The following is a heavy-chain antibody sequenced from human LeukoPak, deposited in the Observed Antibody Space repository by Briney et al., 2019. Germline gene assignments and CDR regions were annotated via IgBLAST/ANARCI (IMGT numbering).Heavy chain of an antibody. CDR2: IYTSGST. J-gene: IGHJ3*02. CDR3: ARYSSSWYDAFDI. V-gene: IGHV4-61*02. Sequence: PSQTLSLTSTVSGGSISSGSYYWSWIRQPAGKGLEWIGRIYTSGSTNYNPPLKSRVTISVDTSKNQFSLKLSSVTAADTAVYYCARYSSSWYDAFDIWGQGTMVTVSS. CDR1: GGSISSGSYY. D-gene: IGHD6-13*01.